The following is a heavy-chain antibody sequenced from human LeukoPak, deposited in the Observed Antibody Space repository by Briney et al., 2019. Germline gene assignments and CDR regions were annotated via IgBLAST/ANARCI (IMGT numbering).Heavy chain of an antibody. CDR1: GYTFTSYG. J-gene: IGHJ6*03. CDR3: ARISIAAAGPYYMDV. Sequence: ASVKVSCKASGYTFTSYGISWVRQAPGQGLEWMGWISAYNGNTNYAQKLQGRVTTTTDTSTSTAYMELRSLRSDDTAVYYCARISIAAAGPYYMDVWGKGTTVTVSS. D-gene: IGHD6-13*01. CDR2: ISAYNGNT. V-gene: IGHV1-18*01.